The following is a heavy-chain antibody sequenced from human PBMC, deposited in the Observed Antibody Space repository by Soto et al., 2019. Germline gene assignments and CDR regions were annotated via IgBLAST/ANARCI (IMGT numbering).Heavy chain of an antibody. CDR1: GYSFTSYW. V-gene: IGHV5-51*01. D-gene: IGHD3-3*01. CDR3: ARRPYYDFWSGYPHEQYGMDV. J-gene: IGHJ6*02. Sequence: PGESLQISFKGSGYSFTSYWIGWVRQMPGKGLEWIGIIYPGESDTRYSLSFQGQVTISADKSISTSYLQWSSLKASDTAMYYCARRPYYDFWSGYPHEQYGMDVWGQGTTVTVSS. CDR2: IYPGESDT.